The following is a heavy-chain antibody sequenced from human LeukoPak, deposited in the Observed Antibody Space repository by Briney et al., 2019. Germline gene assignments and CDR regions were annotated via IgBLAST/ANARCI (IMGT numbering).Heavy chain of an antibody. Sequence: SETLSLTCAVSGEPFSGYYWGWIRQPPGKGLELIGEINRHGNTDYNPSLKSRVSMSIDTSKSQFSLKLISVTAADTAVYYCARLVPERFFQLNPEGYYDYWGQGTLVTVSS. J-gene: IGHJ4*02. CDR3: ARLVPERFFQLNPEGYYDY. V-gene: IGHV4-34*01. CDR2: INRHGNT. D-gene: IGHD3-3*01. CDR1: GEPFSGYY.